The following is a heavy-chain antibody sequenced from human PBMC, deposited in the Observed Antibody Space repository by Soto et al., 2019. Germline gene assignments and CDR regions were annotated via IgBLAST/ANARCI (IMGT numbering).Heavy chain of an antibody. CDR1: GGTFSSYA. D-gene: IGHD2-15*01. CDR3: ARGGPAVGYFDL. CDR2: IIPIFGTA. V-gene: IGHV1-69*13. J-gene: IGHJ2*01. Sequence: GASVKVSCKASGGTFSSYAISWVRQAPGQGLEWMGGIIPIFGTANYAQKFQGRVTITADESTSTAYMELSSLRSEDTAVYYCARGGPAVGYFDLWGRGTLVTVSS.